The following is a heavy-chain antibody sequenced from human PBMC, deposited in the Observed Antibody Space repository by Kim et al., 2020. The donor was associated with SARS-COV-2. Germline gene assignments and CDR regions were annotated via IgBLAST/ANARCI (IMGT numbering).Heavy chain of an antibody. CDR2: SSYI. D-gene: IGHD6-19*01. V-gene: IGHV3-21*01. J-gene: IGHJ4*02. CDR3: ARGPRGAV. Sequence: SSYIYYADSVKGRFTISRDNAKNSLYLQMNSLRAEDTAVYYCARGPRGAVWGQGTLVTVSS.